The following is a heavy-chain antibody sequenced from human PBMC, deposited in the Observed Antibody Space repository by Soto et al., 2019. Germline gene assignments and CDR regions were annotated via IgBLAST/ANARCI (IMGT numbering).Heavy chain of an antibody. D-gene: IGHD1-26*01. CDR2: IIPIFGTA. CDR3: ARCVVEWELVQPQYYYGMDV. J-gene: IGHJ6*02. V-gene: IGHV1-69*06. CDR1: GGTFSSYA. Sequence: QVQLVQSGAEVKKPGSSVKVSCKASGGTFSSYAISWVRQAPGQGLEWMGGIIPIFGTANYAQKFQGRVTITADKSTSTAYMELSSLRSEDTAVYYCARCVVEWELVQPQYYYGMDVWGQGTTVTVSS.